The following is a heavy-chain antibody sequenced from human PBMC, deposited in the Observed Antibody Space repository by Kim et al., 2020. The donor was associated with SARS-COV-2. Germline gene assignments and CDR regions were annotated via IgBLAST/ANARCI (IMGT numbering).Heavy chain of an antibody. V-gene: IGHV4-59*08. CDR1: GGSISSYY. J-gene: IGHJ4*02. D-gene: IGHD6-19*01. Sequence: SETLSLTCTVSGGSISSYYWSWIRQPPGRGLEWIGYIYNSGTTNYNPSLKSRVTISADTSKNQFSLKLRSVTAADTAVYYCARRVGSGWYDYFEYWGQGT. CDR3: ARRVGSGWYDYFEY. CDR2: IYNSGTT.